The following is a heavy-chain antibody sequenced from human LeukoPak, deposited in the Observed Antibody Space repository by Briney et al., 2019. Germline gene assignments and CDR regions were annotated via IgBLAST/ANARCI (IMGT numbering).Heavy chain of an antibody. CDR2: ISSSGSV. V-gene: IGHV4-4*09. Sequence: SETLSHTCTVSRGSISGSIRSYYWSWLRQPPGKGLEWIGYISSSGSVNDNPSPRSRVTISVDTSKNQFFLSLSSVSAADTAVYYCARIPLGYSGAYYFDYWGQGTLVTVSP. CDR3: ARIPLGYSGAYYFDY. CDR1: RGSISGSIRSYY. D-gene: IGHD5-12*01. J-gene: IGHJ4*02.